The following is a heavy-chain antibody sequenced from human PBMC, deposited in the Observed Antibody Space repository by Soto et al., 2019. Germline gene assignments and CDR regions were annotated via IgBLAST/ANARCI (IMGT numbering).Heavy chain of an antibody. CDR3: ARARGYSYGYGFDN. CDR2: IYYSGST. J-gene: IGHJ4*02. CDR1: GGSISSYY. D-gene: IGHD5-18*01. V-gene: IGHV4-59*01. Sequence: SETLSLTCTVSGGSISSYYWSWIRQPPGKGLEWIGYIYYSGSTNYNPSLKSRVTISVDTSKNQFSLKLSSVTAADTAVYYCARARGYSYGYGFDNWGQGTLITVSS.